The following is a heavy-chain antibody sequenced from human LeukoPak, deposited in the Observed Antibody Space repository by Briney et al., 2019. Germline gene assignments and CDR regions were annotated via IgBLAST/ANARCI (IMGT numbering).Heavy chain of an antibody. CDR1: GFTFTNAW. Sequence: GGSLRLSCAASGFTFTNAWMNWVRQAPGKGLEWVGRIKSKADGETIDYAAPVKGRFTFSRDDSKNMLYLQMNSLKSEDTAVYYCSTLTSRGLSDAWGQGTLVTVSS. V-gene: IGHV3-15*07. CDR2: IKSKADGETI. CDR3: STLTSRGLSDA. D-gene: IGHD1-20*01. J-gene: IGHJ4*02.